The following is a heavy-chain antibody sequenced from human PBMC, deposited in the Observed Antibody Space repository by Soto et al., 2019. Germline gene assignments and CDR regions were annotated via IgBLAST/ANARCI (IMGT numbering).Heavy chain of an antibody. CDR1: GLTFNDYA. V-gene: IGHV3-23*01. Sequence: EVQLLASGGGLVHPGGSLRLSCAASGLTFNDYAMSWVRQAPGKGLELVSANSGSGATTYYPDSVKGRFTISRDNSRDTLYLEMKSLRAEDTAIYYCPKVDFDNWFFDLWGRGTLVTVSS. CDR3: PKVDFDNWFFDL. J-gene: IGHJ2*01. CDR2: NSGSGATT.